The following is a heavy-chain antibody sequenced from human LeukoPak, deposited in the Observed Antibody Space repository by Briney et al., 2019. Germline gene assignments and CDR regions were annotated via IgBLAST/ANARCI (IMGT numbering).Heavy chain of an antibody. CDR2: INHSGST. Sequence: PSETLSLTCAVYGGSFSGYYWSWIRQPPGKGLEWIGEINHSGSTNYNPSLKSRVTISVDTSKNQFSLKLSSVTAADTAVYYCARGVIVVVVAATLFDYWGQGTLVTVSS. V-gene: IGHV4-34*01. J-gene: IGHJ4*02. CDR3: ARGVIVVVVAATLFDY. D-gene: IGHD2-15*01. CDR1: GGSFSGYY.